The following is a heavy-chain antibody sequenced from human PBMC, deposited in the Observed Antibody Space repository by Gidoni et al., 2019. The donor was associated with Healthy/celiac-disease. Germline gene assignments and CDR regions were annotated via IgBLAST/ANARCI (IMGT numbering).Heavy chain of an antibody. J-gene: IGHJ1*01. CDR2: ISSSSSTI. D-gene: IGHD3-22*01. V-gene: IGHV3-48*02. CDR3: ARPPYYDSSGYYYTTYFQH. Sequence: ISSSSSTIYYADSVKGRFTISRDNAKNSLYLQMNSLRDEDTAVYYCARPPYYDSSGYYYTTYFQHWGQGTLVTVSS.